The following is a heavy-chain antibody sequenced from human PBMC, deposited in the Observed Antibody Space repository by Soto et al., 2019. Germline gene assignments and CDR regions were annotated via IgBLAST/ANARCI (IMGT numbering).Heavy chain of an antibody. D-gene: IGHD6-19*01. CDR3: ARDRAAVAGTRIPYYFDY. J-gene: IGHJ4*02. CDR1: GFTFSSYG. CDR2: IWYDGSNK. Sequence: QVQLVESGGGVVQPGRSLRLSCAASGFTFSSYGMHWVRQAPGKGLEWVAVIWYDGSNKYYADSVKGRFTISRDNSKNTLYLQMNRLRAEDTAVYYCARDRAAVAGTRIPYYFDYWGQGTLVTVSS. V-gene: IGHV3-33*01.